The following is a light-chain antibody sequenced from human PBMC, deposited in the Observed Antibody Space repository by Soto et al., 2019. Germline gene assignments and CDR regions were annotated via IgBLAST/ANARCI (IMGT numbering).Light chain of an antibody. V-gene: IGKV3-20*01. Sequence: EIVLTQSPGTLSLSPGERATLSCRASQSVSSNYLAWYQQKPGQAPRLLIYGASSRDTGIPDRFSGSGSGTDFSLTISCLEPEDFAVYTCQQYDSSLITFGQGTRLEIK. J-gene: IGKJ5*01. CDR2: GAS. CDR3: QQYDSSLIT. CDR1: QSVSSNY.